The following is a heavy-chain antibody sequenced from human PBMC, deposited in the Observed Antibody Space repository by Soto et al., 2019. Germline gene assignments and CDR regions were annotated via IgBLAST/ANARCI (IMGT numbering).Heavy chain of an antibody. CDR2: INPSGGST. V-gene: IGHV1-46*01. CDR1: GYTFTTYY. CDR3: AKEVVTTTATTSNWFGP. Sequence: ASVKVSCKASGYTFTTYYLHWVRQAPAQGLEWMGIINPSGGSTNYAQRFQGSVTMTSDTSTSTVYMELISLRADDTAVYYCAKEVVTTTATTSNWFGPWGQGTLVTVSS. J-gene: IGHJ5*02. D-gene: IGHD4-17*01.